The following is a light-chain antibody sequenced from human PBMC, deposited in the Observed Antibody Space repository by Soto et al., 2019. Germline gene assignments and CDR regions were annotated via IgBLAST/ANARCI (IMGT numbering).Light chain of an antibody. CDR3: QKYNSAPRT. V-gene: IGKV1-27*01. Sequence: DIQMTQSPSSLSASVGDRVTITCRASQGISNYLAWYQQKPGKVPKLLIYAASTLQSGVASRFSVSGSGTDFTLTISSLQPEDVATYYCQKYNSAPRTVGQGTKLEIK. CDR2: AAS. J-gene: IGKJ1*01. CDR1: QGISNY.